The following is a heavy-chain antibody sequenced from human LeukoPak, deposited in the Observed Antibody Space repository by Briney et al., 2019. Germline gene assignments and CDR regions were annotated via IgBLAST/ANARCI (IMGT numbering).Heavy chain of an antibody. CDR2: INWNGGST. CDR3: AKDPRRSGYFDY. V-gene: IGHV3-20*04. J-gene: IGHJ4*02. D-gene: IGHD3-22*01. CDR1: GFTFDDYG. Sequence: GGSLRLSCAASGFTFDDYGMSWVRQAPGKGLEWVSGINWNGGSTGYADSVKGRFTISRDNSKNTLYLQMNSLRPEDTALYYCAKDPRRSGYFDYWGQGTLVTVSS.